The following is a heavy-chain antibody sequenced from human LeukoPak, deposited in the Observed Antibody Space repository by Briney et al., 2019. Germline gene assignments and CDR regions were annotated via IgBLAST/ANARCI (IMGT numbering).Heavy chain of an antibody. D-gene: IGHD1-1*01. Sequence: PGGSLRLSCAASGFTFSSHGMNWVRQAPGKGLEWVANINYDGSVKYYVDSVRGRFTISRDNAKNSLYLEMNSLRVDDTAVYYCARVANSARDYWGQGTLVTVSS. CDR3: ARVANSARDY. J-gene: IGHJ4*02. CDR1: GFTFSSHG. V-gene: IGHV3-7*01. CDR2: INYDGSVK.